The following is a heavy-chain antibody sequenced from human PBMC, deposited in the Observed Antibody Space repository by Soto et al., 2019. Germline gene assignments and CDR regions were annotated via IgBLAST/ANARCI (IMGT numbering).Heavy chain of an antibody. CDR2: ISSSGSTA. Sequence: GRSLRLSCTASGFTFGRFGLHWVRQAPGKGLEWISYISSSGSTAYYASSVEGRFTISRDNANNSVYLQMDSLRAEDTALYYCTRAAWFPYLSFYWGQGALVTVSS. V-gene: IGHV3-48*03. D-gene: IGHD3-10*01. J-gene: IGHJ4*02. CDR3: TRAAWFPYLSFY. CDR1: GFTFGRFG.